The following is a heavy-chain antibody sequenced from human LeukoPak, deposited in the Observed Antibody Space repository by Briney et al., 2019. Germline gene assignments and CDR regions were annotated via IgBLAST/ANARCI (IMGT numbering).Heavy chain of an antibody. V-gene: IGHV4-34*01. Sequence: PSETLSLTCAVYGGSFSGYYWSWIRQPPGKGLEWIGEINHSGSTNYNPSLKSRVTISVDTYKNQFSLKLSSVTAADTAVYYCARGGLWFGEPYYFDYWGQGTLVTVSS. CDR1: GGSFSGYY. CDR3: ARGGLWFGEPYYFDY. CDR2: INHSGST. J-gene: IGHJ4*02. D-gene: IGHD3-10*01.